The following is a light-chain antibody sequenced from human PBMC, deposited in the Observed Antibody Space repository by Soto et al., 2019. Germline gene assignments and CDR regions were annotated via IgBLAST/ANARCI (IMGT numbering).Light chain of an antibody. CDR1: SSDVGGYNY. CDR2: EVS. Sequence: QSVLTQPASVSGSPGQSIPISCTGTSSDVGGYNYVSWYQQHPGKAPKLMIYEVSNRPSGVSNRFSGSKSGNTASLTISGLQAEDEADYYCSSYTSSSTPYVFGTGTKLTVL. J-gene: IGLJ1*01. V-gene: IGLV2-14*01. CDR3: SSYTSSSTPYV.